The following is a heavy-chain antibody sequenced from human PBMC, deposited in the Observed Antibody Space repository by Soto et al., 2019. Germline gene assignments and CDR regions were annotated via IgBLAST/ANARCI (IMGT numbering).Heavy chain of an antibody. D-gene: IGHD3-16*01. CDR3: ARLRDWGGYYYYMDV. Sequence: SGPTLVNPTQTLTLTCTFSGFSLSTSGMCVSWIRQPPGKALEWLARIDWDDDKYYSTSLKTRLTISKDTSKNQVVLTMTNVDPVDTATYYCARLRDWGGYYYYMDVWGKGTTVTVS. CDR1: GFSLSTSGMC. V-gene: IGHV2-70*11. J-gene: IGHJ6*03. CDR2: IDWDDDK.